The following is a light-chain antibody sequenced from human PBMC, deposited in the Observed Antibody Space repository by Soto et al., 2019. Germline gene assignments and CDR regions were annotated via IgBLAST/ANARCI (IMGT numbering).Light chain of an antibody. CDR2: DAS. CDR1: QSVSSN. J-gene: IGKJ2*01. V-gene: IGKV3-15*01. Sequence: EILMTQSPSSLSVSLGERATVSCRASQSVSSNLAWYQQKPGQPPRLLIYDASTRATGIPARFSGSGSGTEFTLTISSLQSEDFAVYYCQQYNNWPPFLYTFGPGTKVDIK. CDR3: QQYNNWPPFLYT.